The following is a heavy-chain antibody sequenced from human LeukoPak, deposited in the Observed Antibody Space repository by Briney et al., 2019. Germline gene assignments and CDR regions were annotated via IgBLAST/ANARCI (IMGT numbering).Heavy chain of an antibody. V-gene: IGHV3-21*01. D-gene: IGHD1-26*01. CDR1: GFTFSSYS. CDR3: ARVGMGAIKGRFDY. CDR2: ISSSSSYI. J-gene: IGHJ4*02. Sequence: GGSLRLSCAAYGFTFSSYSMNWVRQAPGKGMEWVSSISSSSSYIYYADSVKGRFTISRDNAKNSLYLQMNSLRAEDTAVYYCARVGMGAIKGRFDYWGQGTLVTVSS.